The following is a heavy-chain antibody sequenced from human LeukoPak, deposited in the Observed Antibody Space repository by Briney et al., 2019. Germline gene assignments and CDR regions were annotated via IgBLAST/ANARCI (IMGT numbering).Heavy chain of an antibody. CDR2: IIPIFGTA. Sequence: SVKVSCRASGGTFSSYAISWVRQAPGQGLEWMGGIIPIFGTANYAQKLQGRVTITADESTSTAYMELSSLRSEDTAVYYCASYGGKGWYFDLWGRGTLVTVSS. D-gene: IGHD4-23*01. J-gene: IGHJ2*01. V-gene: IGHV1-69*13. CDR3: ASYGGKGWYFDL. CDR1: GGTFSSYA.